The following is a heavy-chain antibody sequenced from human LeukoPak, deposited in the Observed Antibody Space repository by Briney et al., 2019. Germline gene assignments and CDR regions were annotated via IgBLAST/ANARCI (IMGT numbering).Heavy chain of an antibody. Sequence: SETLSLTCTVSGGSISSSSYYWGWLRQPPGKGLEWIGSIYYSGSTYYNPSLKSRVTISVDTSKNQFSLKLSSVTAADTAVYYCARERPYYYDTTRDAFDIWGQGTMVTVSS. D-gene: IGHD3-22*01. CDR1: GGSISSSSYY. CDR2: IYYSGST. V-gene: IGHV4-39*07. J-gene: IGHJ3*02. CDR3: ARERPYYYDTTRDAFDI.